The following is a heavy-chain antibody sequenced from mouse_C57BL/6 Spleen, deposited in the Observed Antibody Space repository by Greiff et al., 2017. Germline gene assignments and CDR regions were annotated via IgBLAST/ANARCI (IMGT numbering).Heavy chain of an antibody. CDR2: ISDGGSYT. CDR3: ARDDGYYPYFDY. CDR1: GFTFSSYA. V-gene: IGHV5-4*01. J-gene: IGHJ2*01. Sequence: DVMLVESGGGLVKPGGSLKLSCAASGFTFSSYAMSWVRQTPEKRLEWVATISDGGSYTYYPDNVKGRFTISRDNAKNNLYLQLGHLKSEDTAMYYCARDDGYYPYFDYWGQGTTLTVSS. D-gene: IGHD2-3*01.